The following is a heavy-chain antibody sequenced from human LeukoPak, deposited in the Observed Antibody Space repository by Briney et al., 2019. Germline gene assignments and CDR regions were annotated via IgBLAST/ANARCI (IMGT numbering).Heavy chain of an antibody. J-gene: IGHJ4*02. V-gene: IGHV3-48*01. CDR1: GFSFNNYS. Sequence: GGSLRLSCAASGFSFNNYSINWVRQAPGKGLEWVSYISGYSSIIYYADSVKGRFTISRDNARNSLYLQMNSLRADDTAVYYCAGAHYYDSSGPGLNQYWGRGTLVTVSS. D-gene: IGHD3-22*01. CDR3: AGAHYYDSSGPGLNQY. CDR2: ISGYSSII.